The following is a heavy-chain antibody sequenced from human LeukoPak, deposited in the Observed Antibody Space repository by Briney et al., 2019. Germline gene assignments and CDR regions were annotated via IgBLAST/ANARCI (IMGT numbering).Heavy chain of an antibody. CDR1: GGSISSYY. CDR3: ARYIWGSYPTFEDY. D-gene: IGHD3-16*02. CDR2: ISYSGST. J-gene: IGHJ4*02. V-gene: IGHV4-59*01. Sequence: SETLSLTCTVSGGSISSYYWSWIRQPPGKGLEWIGYISYSGSTNYNPSLKSRVTISVDTSKTQFSLKLSSVTAADTAVYYCARYIWGSYPTFEDYWGQGTLVTVSS.